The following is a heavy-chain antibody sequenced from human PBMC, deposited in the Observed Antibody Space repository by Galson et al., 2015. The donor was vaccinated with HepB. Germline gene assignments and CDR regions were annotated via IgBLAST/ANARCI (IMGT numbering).Heavy chain of an antibody. J-gene: IGHJ4*02. Sequence: SVKVSCKASGGTFSSYAISWVRQAPGQGLEWMGGIIPIFGTANYAQKFQGRVTITADKSTSTAYMELSSLRSKDTAVYYCARAVGKDYDFWSGPYLYFDYWGQGTLVTVSS. CDR2: IIPIFGTA. V-gene: IGHV1-69*06. CDR1: GGTFSSYA. D-gene: IGHD3-3*01. CDR3: ARAVGKDYDFWSGPYLYFDY.